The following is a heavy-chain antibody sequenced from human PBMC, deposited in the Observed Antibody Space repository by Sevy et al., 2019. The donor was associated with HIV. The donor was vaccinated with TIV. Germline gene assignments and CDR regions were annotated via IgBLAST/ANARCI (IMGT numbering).Heavy chain of an antibody. V-gene: IGHV3-23*01. CDR3: AREGSTQPHDY. D-gene: IGHD2-15*01. Sequence: GGSLRLSCAASGFTFAKYSMSWVRQAPGKGLEWVSTFSFGCGRINYADSVKGRFTISRDDSKNTLFLQMNSLRAEDTATYFCAREGSTQPHDYWGQGTLVTVSS. J-gene: IGHJ4*02. CDR1: GFTFAKYS. CDR2: FSFGCGRI.